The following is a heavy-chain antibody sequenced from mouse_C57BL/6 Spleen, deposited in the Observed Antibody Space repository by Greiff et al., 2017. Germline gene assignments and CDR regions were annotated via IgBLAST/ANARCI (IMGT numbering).Heavy chain of an antibody. CDR2: ISYDGSN. CDR1: GYSITSGYY. V-gene: IGHV3-6*01. D-gene: IGHD4-1*01. CDR3: ARRANWSDWYFDV. J-gene: IGHJ1*03. Sequence: EVKLVESGPGLVKPSQSLSLTCSVTGYSITSGYYWNWIRQFPGNKLEWMGNISYDGSNNYNPSLKNRISITRDTSKNQFFLKLNSVTTEDTATYYCARRANWSDWYFDVWGTGTTVTVSS.